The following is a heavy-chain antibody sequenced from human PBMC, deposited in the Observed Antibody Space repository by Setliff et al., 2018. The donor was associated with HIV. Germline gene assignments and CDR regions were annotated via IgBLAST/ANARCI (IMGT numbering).Heavy chain of an antibody. V-gene: IGHV4-59*02. J-gene: IGHJ4*02. CDR3: AREMDGYSDY. CDR2: IYYSGST. CDR1: DGSVSGYY. Sequence: PSETLSLTCTVSDGSVSGYYWAWIRQPPGKGLEWIGYIYYSGSTNYKPSLKSRVTISVDTSKNQFSLKLNSVTAADTAVYYCAREMDGYSDYWGQGTLVTVAS. D-gene: IGHD5-18*01.